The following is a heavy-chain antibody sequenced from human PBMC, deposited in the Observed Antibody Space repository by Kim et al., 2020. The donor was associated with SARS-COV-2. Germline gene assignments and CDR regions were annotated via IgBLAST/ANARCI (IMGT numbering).Heavy chain of an antibody. D-gene: IGHD6-13*01. J-gene: IGHJ4*02. V-gene: IGHV2-5*01. CDR3: AHRRGVSSWPFDY. Sequence: SRHSMKGRLTIPKDTSKNQVVLTMTNMDPVDTATYYCAHRRGVSSWPFDYWGQGTLVTVSS.